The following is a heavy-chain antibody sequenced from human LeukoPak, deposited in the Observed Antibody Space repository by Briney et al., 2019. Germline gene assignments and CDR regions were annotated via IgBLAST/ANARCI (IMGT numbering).Heavy chain of an antibody. V-gene: IGHV3-66*01. Sequence: PRGSLRLSCAASGFTVSSNYMSWVRQAPGKGLEWVSVIYSGGSTYYADSVKGRFTISRDNSKNTLYLQMNSLRAEDTAVYYCAATGGGHCSSTSCPSSHWGQGTLVTVSS. D-gene: IGHD2-2*01. CDR1: GFTVSSNY. CDR3: AATGGGHCSSTSCPSSH. J-gene: IGHJ4*02. CDR2: IYSGGST.